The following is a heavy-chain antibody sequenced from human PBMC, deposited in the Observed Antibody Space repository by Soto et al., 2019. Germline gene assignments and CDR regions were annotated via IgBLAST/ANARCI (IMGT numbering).Heavy chain of an antibody. J-gene: IGHJ3*02. D-gene: IGHD2-2*01. Sequence: PSVKVSCKASGYTFTSYDINWVRQATGQGLEWMGWMNPNSGNTGYAQKFQGRVTMTRNTSISTAYMELSSLRSEDTAVYYCARGQGFVVVPAAMFSFDIWGQGTMVTVSS. CDR1: GYTFTSYD. CDR2: MNPNSGNT. CDR3: ARGQGFVVVPAAMFSFDI. V-gene: IGHV1-8*01.